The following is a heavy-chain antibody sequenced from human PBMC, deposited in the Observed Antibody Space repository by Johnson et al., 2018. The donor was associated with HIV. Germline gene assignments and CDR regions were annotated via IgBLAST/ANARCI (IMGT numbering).Heavy chain of an antibody. D-gene: IGHD3-22*01. CDR3: TTVDSSGYHNDAFDI. CDR1: GITFNNAW. Sequence: EVQLVESGGGLVKPGRSLRLSCAASGITFNNAWMSWVRQAPGKGLEWVGRIKSKPDGAAIHYAAPVKGRFTVSRDDSRNTLYLQMNSLKTEDTAVYYCTTVDSSGYHNDAFDIWGQGTMVTVSS. J-gene: IGHJ3*02. CDR2: IKSKPDGAAI. V-gene: IGHV3-15*01.